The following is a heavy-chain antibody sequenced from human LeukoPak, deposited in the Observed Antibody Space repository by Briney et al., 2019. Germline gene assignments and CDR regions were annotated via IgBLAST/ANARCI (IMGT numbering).Heavy chain of an antibody. D-gene: IGHD2-21*01. Sequence: GGSLRLSCAASGFTFSNYGMHWVRQAPGKGLEWVALIWYDGSNKYYTDSVKGRFTISRDNSKNTLYLHMNSLRAEDTALYYCAREGPRGDSQFDYWGQGTLVTVSS. V-gene: IGHV3-33*01. CDR2: IWYDGSNK. CDR1: GFTFSNYG. CDR3: AREGPRGDSQFDY. J-gene: IGHJ4*02.